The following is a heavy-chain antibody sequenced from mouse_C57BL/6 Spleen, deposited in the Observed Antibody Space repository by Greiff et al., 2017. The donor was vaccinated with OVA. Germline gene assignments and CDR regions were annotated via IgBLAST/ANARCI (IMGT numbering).Heavy chain of an antibody. CDR2: IWRGGST. V-gene: IGHV2-5*01. Sequence: VKLVESGPGLVQPSQSLSITCTVSGFSLTSYGVHWVRQSPGKGLEWLGVIWRGGSTDYNAAFMSRLSITKDNSKSQVFFKMNSLQADDTAIYYCAKNDGYQGGIDYWGQGTSVTVSS. CDR3: AKNDGYQGGIDY. D-gene: IGHD2-3*01. CDR1: GFSLTSYG. J-gene: IGHJ4*01.